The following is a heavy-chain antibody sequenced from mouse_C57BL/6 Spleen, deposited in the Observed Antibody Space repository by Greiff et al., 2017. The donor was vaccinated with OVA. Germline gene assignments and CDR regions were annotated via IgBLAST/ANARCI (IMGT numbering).Heavy chain of an antibody. V-gene: IGHV1-81*01. Sequence: QVQLQQSGAELARPGASVKLSCKASGYTFTSYGISWVKQRTGQGLEWIGEIYPRSGNTYYNEKFKGKATLTADKSSSTAYMELRSLTSEDSAVYFCASHYSNYGGYWGQGTTLTVSS. CDR3: ASHYSNYGGY. CDR2: IYPRSGNT. D-gene: IGHD2-5*01. CDR1: GYTFTSYG. J-gene: IGHJ2*01.